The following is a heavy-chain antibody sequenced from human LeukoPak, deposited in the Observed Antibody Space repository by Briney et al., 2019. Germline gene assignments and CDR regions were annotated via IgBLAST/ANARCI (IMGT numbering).Heavy chain of an antibody. CDR1: GGSFSGYY. D-gene: IGHD6-19*01. CDR2: INHSGST. V-gene: IGHV4-34*01. J-gene: IGHJ4*02. CDR3: ARRKRIAVAGKHFDY. Sequence: PSETLSLTCAVYGGSFSGYYWSWIRQPPGKGLEWIGEINHSGSTNYNPSLKSRVTIPVDTSKNQFSLKLSSVTAADTAVYYCARRKRIAVAGKHFDYWGQGTLVTVSS.